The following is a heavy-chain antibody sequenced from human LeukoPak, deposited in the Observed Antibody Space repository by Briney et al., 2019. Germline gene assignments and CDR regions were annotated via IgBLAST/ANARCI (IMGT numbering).Heavy chain of an antibody. Sequence: SGGSLRLSCAASGFTFSSYSMNWVRQAPGKGLEWVSSISSSSSYIYYADSVKGRFTISRDNAKNSLYLQMNSLRAEDTAVYYCAKVIKWELKSCFDYWGQGTLVTVSS. J-gene: IGHJ4*02. CDR2: ISSSSSYI. D-gene: IGHD1-26*01. CDR3: AKVIKWELKSCFDY. V-gene: IGHV3-21*04. CDR1: GFTFSSYS.